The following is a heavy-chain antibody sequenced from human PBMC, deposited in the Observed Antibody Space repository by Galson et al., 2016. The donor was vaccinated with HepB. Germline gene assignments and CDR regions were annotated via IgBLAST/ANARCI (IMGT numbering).Heavy chain of an antibody. CDR1: GFTFSTYT. CDR3: ARATDVPSGYRGGIFDM. V-gene: IGHV3-48*02. CDR2: ISSSSGTI. Sequence: SLRLSCAASGFTFSTYTMNWVRQAPGKGLEWVSYISSSSGTIYYVDSVTGRFTISRDNAKNSLSLQMNSLRDEDTAVYFCARATDVPSGYRGGIFDMWGQGTVVTVSS. J-gene: IGHJ3*02. D-gene: IGHD6-13*01.